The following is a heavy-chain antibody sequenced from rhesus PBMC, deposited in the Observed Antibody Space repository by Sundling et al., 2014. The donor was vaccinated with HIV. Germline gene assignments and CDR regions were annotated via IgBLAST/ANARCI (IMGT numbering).Heavy chain of an antibody. CDR1: GGSINSDYYY. CDR2: IYGSGGST. J-gene: IGHJ4*01. V-gene: IGHV4S13*01. Sequence: QVQLQESGPGLVKPSETLSLTCAVSGGSINSDYYYWSWIRQPPGKGLEWIGNIYGSGGSTYYNPSLKSRVTISKDTSKNQFSLKLTSVTAADTAVYYCARDVGWGGFDYWGQGVLVTVSS. CDR3: ARDVGWGGFDY. D-gene: IGHD1-44*01.